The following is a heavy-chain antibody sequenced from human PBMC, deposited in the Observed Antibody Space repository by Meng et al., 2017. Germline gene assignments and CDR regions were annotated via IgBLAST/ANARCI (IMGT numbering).Heavy chain of an antibody. CDR2: ISGSGGST. CDR3: AKDLDYYDSSGYYIHDAFDI. J-gene: IGHJ3*02. D-gene: IGHD3-22*01. Sequence: GESLKISCAASGFTFSSYAMSWVHQAPGKGLEWVSAISGSGGSTYYADSVKGRFTISRDNSKNTLYLQMNSLRAEDTAVYYCAKDLDYYDSSGYYIHDAFDIWGQGTMVTVSS. V-gene: IGHV3-23*01. CDR1: GFTFSSYA.